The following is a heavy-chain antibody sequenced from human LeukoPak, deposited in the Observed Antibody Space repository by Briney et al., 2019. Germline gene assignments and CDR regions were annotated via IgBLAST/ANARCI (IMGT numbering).Heavy chain of an antibody. CDR2: IKQDGSEK. V-gene: IGHV3-7*01. CDR1: GFTFSSYW. Sequence: GGSLRLSCAASGFTFSSYWMSWVRQAPGKGLEWVANIKQDGSEKYYVDSVKGRFTISRDNAKNSLYLQMNSLRAEDTAVYYCARPRITIFGVPSDAFDIWGQGTMVTVS. J-gene: IGHJ3*02. D-gene: IGHD3-3*01. CDR3: ARPRITIFGVPSDAFDI.